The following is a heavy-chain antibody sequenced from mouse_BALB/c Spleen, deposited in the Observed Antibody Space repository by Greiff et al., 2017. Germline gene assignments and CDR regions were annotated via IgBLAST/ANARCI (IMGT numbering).Heavy chain of an antibody. Sequence: QVQLKESGPGLVAPSQSLSITCTVSGFSLTSYGVHWVRQPPGKGLEWLGVIWAGGSTNYNSALMSRLSISKDNSKSQVFLKMNSLQTDDTAMYYCARGGITTEVFAYWGQGTLVTVSA. J-gene: IGHJ3*01. V-gene: IGHV2-9*02. CDR2: IWAGGST. D-gene: IGHD2-4*01. CDR1: GFSLTSYG. CDR3: ARGGITTEVFAY.